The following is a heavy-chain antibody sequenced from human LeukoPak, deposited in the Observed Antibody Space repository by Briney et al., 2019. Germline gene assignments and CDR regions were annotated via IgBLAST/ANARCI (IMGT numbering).Heavy chain of an antibody. D-gene: IGHD3-16*01. CDR1: GFTFSSYS. CDR2: ISSSSSYI. CDR3: ARDHSDYVWGSYGGLNYFDY. J-gene: IGHJ4*02. V-gene: IGHV3-21*01. Sequence: PGGSLRLSCAASGFTFSSYSMNWVRQAPGKGLEWVSSISSSSSYIYYADSVKGRFTISRDNAKNSLYLQMNSLRAEDTAVYYCARDHSDYVWGSYGGLNYFDYWGQGTLVTVSS.